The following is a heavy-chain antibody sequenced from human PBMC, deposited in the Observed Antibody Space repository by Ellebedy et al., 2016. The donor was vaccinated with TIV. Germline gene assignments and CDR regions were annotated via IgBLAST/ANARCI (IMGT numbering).Heavy chain of an antibody. Sequence: PGGSLRLSCTASGFTASSNHMNWVPQDPGKGLEWVSVIYSGGNTYYADAVKGRFTISRDNSKNTVYLQMNSLRAEDTAVYYCAREVYSSTWYDCWGQGTLVTVSS. CDR1: GFTASSNH. V-gene: IGHV3-53*01. CDR3: AREVYSSTWYDC. CDR2: IYSGGNT. J-gene: IGHJ5*01. D-gene: IGHD4-11*01.